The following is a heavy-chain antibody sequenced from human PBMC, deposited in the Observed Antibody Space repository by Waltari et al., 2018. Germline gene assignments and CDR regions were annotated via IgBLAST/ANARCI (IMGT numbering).Heavy chain of an antibody. Sequence: EVQLVESGGGLVKPGGSLRLSCAASGFTFSSYSMTWVRQAPGKGLEWVSSISSSRSYIYYADSVKGRFTISRDNAKNSLYLQMNSLRAEDTAVYYCARDRRSSTRLDAFDIWGQGTMVTVSS. J-gene: IGHJ3*02. CDR2: ISSSRSYI. CDR1: GFTFSSYS. D-gene: IGHD2-2*01. V-gene: IGHV3-21*01. CDR3: ARDRRSSTRLDAFDI.